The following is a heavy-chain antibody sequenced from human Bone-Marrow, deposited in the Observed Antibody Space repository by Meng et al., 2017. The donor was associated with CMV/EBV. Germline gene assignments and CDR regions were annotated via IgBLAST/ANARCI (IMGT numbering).Heavy chain of an antibody. CDR3: ARGMGYCSSTSCYNWFDP. Sequence: GESLKISCAASGFTFSSYAMHWVRQAPGKGLEYVSAISSNGGSTYYADSVKGRFTISRDNSKNTLYLQMGSPRAEDMAVYYCARGMGYCSSTSCYNWFDPWGQGTLVTVSS. D-gene: IGHD2-2*01. CDR2: ISSNGGST. V-gene: IGHV3-64*02. J-gene: IGHJ5*02. CDR1: GFTFSSYA.